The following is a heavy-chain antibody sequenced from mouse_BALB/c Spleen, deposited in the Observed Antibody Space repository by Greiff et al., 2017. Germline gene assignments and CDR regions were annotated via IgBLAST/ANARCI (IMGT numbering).Heavy chain of an antibody. CDR2: ISDGGSYT. CDR1: GFTFSDYY. V-gene: IGHV5-4*02. J-gene: IGHJ4*01. Sequence: DVKLVESGGGLVKPGGSLKLSCAASGFTFSDYYMYWVRQTPEKRLEWVATISDGGSYTYYPDSVKGRFTISRDNAKNNLYLQMSSLKSEDTAMYYCASTDEMDYWGQGTSVTVSS. CDR3: ASTDEMDY.